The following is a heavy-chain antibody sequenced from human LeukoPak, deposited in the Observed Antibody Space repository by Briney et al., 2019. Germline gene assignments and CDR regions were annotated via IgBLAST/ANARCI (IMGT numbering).Heavy chain of an antibody. CDR3: AREPSGSGGYDY. CDR2: ISPNSGGT. V-gene: IGHV1-2*02. CDR1: GFTFSGYY. Sequence: ASVKLSCKASGFTFSGYYMHWVPQAPGQGLEWMAWISPNSGGTNYVRRFQGRVTVTRDTSISTDYMEISGLTSDDTALYYCAREPSGSGGYDYWGQGTLVTVSS. D-gene: IGHD3-10*01. J-gene: IGHJ4*02.